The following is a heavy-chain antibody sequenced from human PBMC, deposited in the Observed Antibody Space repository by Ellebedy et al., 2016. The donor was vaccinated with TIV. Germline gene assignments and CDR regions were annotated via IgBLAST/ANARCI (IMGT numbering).Heavy chain of an antibody. CDR1: GGSVSSGSHY. Sequence: SETLSLTCTVSGGSVSSGSHYWNWIRQPPGKGLEWIGYSYYIGTTNYNPSLESRVTISADRSNNQFFLRLRYVTAADTAVYYCAREDVEVITVESFSYFVDVWGKGTTVIVSS. CDR2: SYYIGTT. D-gene: IGHD3-22*01. CDR3: AREDVEVITVESFSYFVDV. J-gene: IGHJ6*03. V-gene: IGHV4-61*01.